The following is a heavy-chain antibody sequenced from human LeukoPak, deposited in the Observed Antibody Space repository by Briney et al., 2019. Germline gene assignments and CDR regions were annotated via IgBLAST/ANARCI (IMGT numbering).Heavy chain of an antibody. D-gene: IGHD6-13*01. CDR2: ISWNRGSM. V-gene: IGHV3-9*01. J-gene: IGHJ4*02. Sequence: GGSLRLSCAASGFTFDDYAMHWVRQAPGKGLEWVSTISWNRGSMGYADSVKGRFTISRDNAKNSLYLQMNSLRAEDTALYYCAKDTGGITVAGFDYWGQGTLVTGSS. CDR1: GFTFDDYA. CDR3: AKDTGGITVAGFDY.